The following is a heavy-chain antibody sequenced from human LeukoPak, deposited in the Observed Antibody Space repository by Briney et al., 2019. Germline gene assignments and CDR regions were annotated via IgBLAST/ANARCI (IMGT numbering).Heavy chain of an antibody. CDR3: TRDLGDSSGYDPLPAAFDI. Sequence: SETLSLTCTVSGGSISSGGYYWSWIRQPPGKGLEWIGYIYHSGSTYYNPSLKSRVTISVDRSKNQFSLKLSSVTAADTAVYYCTRDLGDSSGYDPLPAAFDIWGQGTMVTVSS. CDR2: IYHSGST. CDR1: GGSISSGGYY. J-gene: IGHJ3*02. V-gene: IGHV4-30-2*01. D-gene: IGHD3-22*01.